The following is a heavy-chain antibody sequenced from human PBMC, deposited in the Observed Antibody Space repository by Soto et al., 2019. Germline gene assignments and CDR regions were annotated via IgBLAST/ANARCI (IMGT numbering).Heavy chain of an antibody. CDR1: GFTFNTFE. Sequence: EVQLLESGGGLVQPGGSLRLSCAASGFTFNTFEMSWVRQAPGRGLEWVSFISDDRSRTYYADAVKGRFTISRDNSKYTLYLQMNSLTVEDTAVYACVKGGWLDFWVQGTLVTVSS. J-gene: IGHJ5*01. CDR2: ISDDRSRT. D-gene: IGHD3-16*01. CDR3: VKGGWLDF. V-gene: IGHV3-23*01.